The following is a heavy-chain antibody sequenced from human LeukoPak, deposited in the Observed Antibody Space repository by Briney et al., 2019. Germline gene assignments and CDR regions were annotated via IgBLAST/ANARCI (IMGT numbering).Heavy chain of an antibody. CDR2: IKQDGSEK. CDR1: GFTFSSYW. D-gene: IGHD6-19*01. V-gene: IGHV3-7*01. J-gene: IGHJ4*02. CDR3: AYSSGPPYFDY. Sequence: PGGSLRLSRXXSGFTFSSYWMSWVRQAPGKGLEWVANIKQDGSEKYYVDSVKGRFTISRDNAKNSLYLQMNSLRAEDTAVYYCAYSSGPPYFDYWGQGTLVTVSS.